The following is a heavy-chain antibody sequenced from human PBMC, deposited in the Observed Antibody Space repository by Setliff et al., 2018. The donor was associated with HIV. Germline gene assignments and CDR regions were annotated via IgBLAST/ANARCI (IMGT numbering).Heavy chain of an antibody. CDR1: GGTFSSYA. Sequence: SVKVSCKASGGTFSSYAISWVRQAPGQGLEWMGGIIPILGIANYAQKFQGRVTITADKSTSTAYMELSSLRSEDTAVYYCARVNYYDSSGYRYFDYWGQGTLVTVSS. J-gene: IGHJ4*02. V-gene: IGHV1-69*10. CDR3: ARVNYYDSSGYRYFDY. CDR2: IIPILGIA. D-gene: IGHD3-22*01.